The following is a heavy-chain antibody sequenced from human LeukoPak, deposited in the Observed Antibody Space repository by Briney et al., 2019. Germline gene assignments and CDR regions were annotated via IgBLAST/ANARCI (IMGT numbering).Heavy chain of an antibody. D-gene: IGHD6-19*01. CDR1: GFTFSDCA. Sequence: SGGSLRLSCTASGFTFSDCAMGWVRQAPGKGLDWVSVISNNGGSTYYGDSVKGRFTISRDNSKNTLYLQMNSLRAGDTAVYYCAKRTKSRGWYYFDYWGLGALVTVAS. J-gene: IGHJ4*02. V-gene: IGHV3-23*01. CDR2: ISNNGGST. CDR3: AKRTKSRGWYYFDY.